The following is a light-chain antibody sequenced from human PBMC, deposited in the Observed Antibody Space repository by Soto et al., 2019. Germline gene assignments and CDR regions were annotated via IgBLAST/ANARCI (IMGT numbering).Light chain of an antibody. CDR1: SSNIGAGYD. CDR3: QSYDSSLSALV. Sequence: QSVLTQPPSVSGAPGQRVTISCTGSSSNIGAGYDVHWYQQLPGTAPKLLIYGNSNRPSGVPDRFSGSKSGTSASLAITGLQAEDEADYSCQSYDSSLSALVFGGGTKLTVL. V-gene: IGLV1-40*01. CDR2: GNS. J-gene: IGLJ2*01.